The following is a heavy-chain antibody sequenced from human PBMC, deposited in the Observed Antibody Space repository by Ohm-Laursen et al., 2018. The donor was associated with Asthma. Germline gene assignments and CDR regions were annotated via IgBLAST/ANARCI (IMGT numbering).Heavy chain of an antibody. CDR1: GFTFSSYG. CDR2: ISYDGSNK. Sequence: SLRLSCSASGFTFSSYGMHWVRQAPGKGLEWVAVISYDGSNKYYADSVKGRFTISRDNSKNTLYPQMNSLRAEDTAVYYCVALRITLISRWGQGTLVTVSS. V-gene: IGHV3-30*03. D-gene: IGHD3-16*01. CDR3: VALRITLISR. J-gene: IGHJ4*02.